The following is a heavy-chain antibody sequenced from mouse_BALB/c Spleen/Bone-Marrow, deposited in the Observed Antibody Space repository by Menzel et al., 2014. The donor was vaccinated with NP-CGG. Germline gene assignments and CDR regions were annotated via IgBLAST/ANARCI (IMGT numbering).Heavy chain of an antibody. D-gene: IGHD1-1*01. J-gene: IGHJ4*01. CDR2: ISTYSGNT. Sequence: VHLVESGPELVRPGVSVKISCKGSGYTFTDYAMHWVKQSHAKSLEWIGVISTYSGNTNYNQKFKGKATMTVDKSSSTAYMGLARLRSGGSASDYCASYGSSYYAMDYWGQGTSVTVSS. CDR1: GYTFTDYA. CDR3: ASYGSSYYAMDY. V-gene: IGHV1-67*01.